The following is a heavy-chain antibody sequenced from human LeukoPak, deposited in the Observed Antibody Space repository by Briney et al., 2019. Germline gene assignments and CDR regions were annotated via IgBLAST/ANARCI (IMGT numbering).Heavy chain of an antibody. V-gene: IGHV4-59*08. CDR2: TSDIGSI. J-gene: IGHJ4*02. Sequence: KSSETLSLTCTVSGGPISSYYWSWIRQPPGKGLERIAYTSDIGSINYNPSLKSRVTISLDTSKNQFSLKLSSVTAAGTAVYYCAGHHPRNTVDFWGQGTLVTVSS. D-gene: IGHD2/OR15-2a*01. CDR3: AGHHPRNTVDF. CDR1: GGPISSYY.